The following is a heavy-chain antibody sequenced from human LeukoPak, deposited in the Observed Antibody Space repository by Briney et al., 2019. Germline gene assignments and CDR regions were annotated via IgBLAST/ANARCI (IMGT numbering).Heavy chain of an antibody. CDR1: GYTFTGYY. Sequence: ASVKVSCKASGYTFTGYYMHWVRQAPGQGLEWMGWINPNSGGTNYAQKFQGRVTMTRDTSISTAYMELSRLRSDDTAVYYCARDPGYRSSSGWFDPWGQGTLVTVSS. D-gene: IGHD6-6*01. CDR3: ARDPGYRSSSGWFDP. V-gene: IGHV1-2*02. CDR2: INPNSGGT. J-gene: IGHJ5*02.